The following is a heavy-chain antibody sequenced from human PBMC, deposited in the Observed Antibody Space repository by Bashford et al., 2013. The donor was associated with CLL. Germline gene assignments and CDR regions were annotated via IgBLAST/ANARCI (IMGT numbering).Heavy chain of an antibody. CDR2: INSDGSST. D-gene: IGHD3-22*01. Sequence: GSLRLSCAASGFTFSSYWMHWVHQAPGKGLVWVSRINSDGSSTSYADSVKGRFTISRDNAKNTLYLQMNSLRAEDTAVYYCARGYYYDSSGYFPIDYWGQGTLVTVSS. CDR3: ARGYYYDSSGYFPIDY. CDR1: GFTFSSYW. J-gene: IGHJ4*02. V-gene: IGHV3-74*01.